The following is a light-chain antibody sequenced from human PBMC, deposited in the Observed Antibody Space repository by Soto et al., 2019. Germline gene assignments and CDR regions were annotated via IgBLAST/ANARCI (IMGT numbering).Light chain of an antibody. CDR3: GADHGSGSNFVVV. V-gene: IGLV9-49*01. CDR2: VGTGGIVG. J-gene: IGLJ2*01. Sequence: QLVLTQPPSASASLGASVTLTCTLSSGYRNYNVDWYQQRPGKGPRFVMRVGTGGIVGSKGDGIPDRFSVLGSGLNRYLTIKNIQEEDESDYHCGADHGSGSNFVVVFGGGTKLTVL. CDR1: SGYRNYN.